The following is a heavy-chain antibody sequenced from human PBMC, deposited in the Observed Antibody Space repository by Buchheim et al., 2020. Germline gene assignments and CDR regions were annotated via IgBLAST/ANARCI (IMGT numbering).Heavy chain of an antibody. J-gene: IGHJ4*02. CDR3: ARDYFALPDY. D-gene: IGHD2/OR15-2a*01. Sequence: EVQLVESGGGLVQPGGSLRLSCAASGFTFSSYWMDWVRQAPGKGLVWVSRITSDGSSTSYAVSVKGRFTISRDNAQNTLFLQMNSLRAEDTAVYYCARDYFALPDYWGQGTL. V-gene: IGHV3-74*01. CDR1: GFTFSSYW. CDR2: ITSDGSST.